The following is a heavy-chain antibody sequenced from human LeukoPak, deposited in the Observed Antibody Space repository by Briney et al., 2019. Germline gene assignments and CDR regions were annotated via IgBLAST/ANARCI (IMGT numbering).Heavy chain of an antibody. CDR1: GGSISSYY. J-gene: IGHJ4*02. Sequence: SETLSLTCTVSGGSISSYYWSWIRQPPGKGLEWTGYIYYSGSTNYNLSLKSRVTISVDTSKNQFSLKLSSVTAADTAVYYCARGWQQLAYFDYWGQGTLVTVSS. CDR3: ARGWQQLAYFDY. CDR2: IYYSGST. D-gene: IGHD6-13*01. V-gene: IGHV4-59*01.